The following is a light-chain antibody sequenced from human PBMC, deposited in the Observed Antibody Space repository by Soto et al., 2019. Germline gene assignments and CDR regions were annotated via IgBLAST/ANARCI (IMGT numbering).Light chain of an antibody. CDR3: QKYDSAPLT. CDR2: DAP. J-gene: IGKJ4*01. Sequence: DIQVTQSPSSLSASVGDRITITCRASQGIRNYLAWYQQKPGKVPKLLIYDAPTLQSGAPSRFSGGGSGTDFTLTINSLQPEDVATYYCQKYDSAPLTFGGGTKVEIK. V-gene: IGKV1-27*01. CDR1: QGIRNY.